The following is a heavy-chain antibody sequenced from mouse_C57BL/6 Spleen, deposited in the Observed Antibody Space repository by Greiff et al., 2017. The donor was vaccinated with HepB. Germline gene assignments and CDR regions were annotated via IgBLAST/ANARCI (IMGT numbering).Heavy chain of an antibody. Sequence: VQLQQPGPELVKPGASVKISCKASGYSFTGYYMNWVKQSPEKSLEWIGEINPSTGGTTYNQKFKAKATLTVDKSSSTAYMQLKSLTSEDSAVYYCARKGIDGYGAMDYWGQGTSVTVSS. J-gene: IGHJ4*01. CDR2: INPSTGGT. D-gene: IGHD2-3*01. CDR3: ARKGIDGYGAMDY. CDR1: GYSFTGYY. V-gene: IGHV1-42*01.